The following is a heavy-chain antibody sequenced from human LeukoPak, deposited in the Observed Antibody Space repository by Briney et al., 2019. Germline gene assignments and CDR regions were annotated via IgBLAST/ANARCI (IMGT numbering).Heavy chain of an antibody. J-gene: IGHJ4*02. Sequence: PGGSLRLSCATSGFFFNSYWLTWVRQAPGMGLEWVANIKQDGSEIYYVDSVKGRFIISRDNAKNSLYLEMNSLRAEDTAVYYCAKLKMTRDYWGQGTLVTVSS. V-gene: IGHV3-7*03. CDR2: IKQDGSEI. CDR1: GFFFNSYW. CDR3: AKLKMTRDY. D-gene: IGHD2-21*02.